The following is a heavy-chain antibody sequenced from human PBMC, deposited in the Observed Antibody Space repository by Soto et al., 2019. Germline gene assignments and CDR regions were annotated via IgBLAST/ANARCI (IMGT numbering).Heavy chain of an antibody. CDR3: ATKTGGGWEDGMDV. D-gene: IGHD6-19*01. J-gene: IGHJ6*02. Sequence: PSETLSLTCTVSGGSISSSSYYWGWIRQPPGKGLEWIGSIYYSGSTYYNPSLKSRVTISVDTSKNQFSLKLSSVTAADTAVYCCATKTGGGWEDGMDVWGQGTTVTVSS. CDR2: IYYSGST. CDR1: GGSISSSSYY. V-gene: IGHV4-39*01.